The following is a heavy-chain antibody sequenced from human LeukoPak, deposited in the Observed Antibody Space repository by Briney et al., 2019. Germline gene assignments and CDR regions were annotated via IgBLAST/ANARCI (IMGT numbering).Heavy chain of an antibody. J-gene: IGHJ3*02. CDR3: ARGRRPDAFDS. Sequence: TGGSLRLSSAASGFTFSSYDMYWVRQAPGKGLEWVSYISSGGSTTHYGDSVKGRFTISRDNAKNSLYLQMNSLRAEDTAVYYCARGRRPDAFDSWGQGTRVTVSS. CDR2: ISSGGSTT. V-gene: IGHV3-48*03. CDR1: GFTFSSYD.